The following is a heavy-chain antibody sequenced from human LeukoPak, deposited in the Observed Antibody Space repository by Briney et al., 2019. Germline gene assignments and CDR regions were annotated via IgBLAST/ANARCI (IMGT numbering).Heavy chain of an antibody. V-gene: IGHV1-2*02. CDR3: ARVFISGDYAFDI. CDR2: INPNSGGT. J-gene: IGHJ3*02. D-gene: IGHD4-17*01. CDR1: GYTFTSYG. Sequence: ASVKVSCKASGYTFTSYGISWVRQAPGQGLEWMGWINPNSGGTNYAQKFQGRVTMTRDTSISTAYMELSRLRSDDTAVYYCARVFISGDYAFDIWGQGTMVTVSS.